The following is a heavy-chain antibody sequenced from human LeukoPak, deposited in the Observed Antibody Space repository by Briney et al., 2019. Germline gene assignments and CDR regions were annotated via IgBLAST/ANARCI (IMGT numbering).Heavy chain of an antibody. Sequence: ASVKVSCKASGYTFTAYYIHWMRQAPGQGLEWMGWINPNSGGTNYAQKFQGRVSMTRDTSISTAYWDLSGLTSDDTAMYYCARALGDYGNNRVYYFDYWGQGSLVTVPS. D-gene: IGHD4-17*01. V-gene: IGHV1-2*02. CDR2: INPNSGGT. J-gene: IGHJ4*02. CDR1: GYTFTAYY. CDR3: ARALGDYGNNRVYYFDY.